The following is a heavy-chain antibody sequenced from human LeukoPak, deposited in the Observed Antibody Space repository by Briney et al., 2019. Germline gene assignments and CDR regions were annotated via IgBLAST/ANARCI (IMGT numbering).Heavy chain of an antibody. CDR2: IYYSGST. V-gene: IGHV4-59*08. D-gene: IGHD6-6*01. Sequence: AETLSLTCTVSGCSISSYYWSWIRQPPGKGLEWIGDIYYSGSTNYNPSLKSRVIISVDTSKNQFSLKLSSVTAADTAVYYCARHGPRLVPFDYWGQGTLVTVSS. J-gene: IGHJ4*02. CDR1: GCSISSYY. CDR3: ARHGPRLVPFDY.